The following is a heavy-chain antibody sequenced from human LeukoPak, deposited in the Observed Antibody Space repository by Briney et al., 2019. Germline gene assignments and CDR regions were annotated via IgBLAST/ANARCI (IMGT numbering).Heavy chain of an antibody. Sequence: SVKVSCRASGGTFSSYAISWVRQAPGQGLEWMGEIIPIFGTANYAQKFQGRVTITADESTSTAYMELSSLRSEDTAVYYCARDSSSSWYPVTEYYYFDYWGQGTLVTVSS. J-gene: IGHJ4*02. V-gene: IGHV1-69*13. D-gene: IGHD6-13*01. CDR2: IIPIFGTA. CDR3: ARDSSSSWYPVTEYYYFDY. CDR1: GGTFSSYA.